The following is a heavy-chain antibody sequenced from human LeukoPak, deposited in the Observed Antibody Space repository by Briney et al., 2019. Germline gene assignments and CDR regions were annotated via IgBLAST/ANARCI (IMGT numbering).Heavy chain of an antibody. CDR3: ARDPFDGSGGYVPWFDP. CDR2: ISSSSSYI. J-gene: IGHJ5*02. D-gene: IGHD3-10*01. V-gene: IGHV3-21*01. Sequence: PGGSLRLSCAASGFTFSSYSMNWVRQAPGKGLEWVSSISSSSSYIYYADSVKGRFTISRDNAKNSLYLQMNSLRAEDTAVYYCARDPFDGSGGYVPWFDPWGQGTLVTVSS. CDR1: GFTFSSYS.